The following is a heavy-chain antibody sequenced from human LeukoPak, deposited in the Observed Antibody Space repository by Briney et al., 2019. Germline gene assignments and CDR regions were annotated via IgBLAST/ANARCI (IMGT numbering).Heavy chain of an antibody. V-gene: IGHV3-13*04. CDR2: IGTAGDT. D-gene: IGHD2-2*01. J-gene: IGHJ4*02. CDR1: GFTFSSYD. CDR3: ARGLGYCSSTSCYFDY. Sequence: GGSLRLSCAASGFTFSSYDMHWVRQATGKGLEWVSAIGTAGDTYYPGSVKGRFTISIENAKNSLYLQINSLRAGDTAVYYCARGLGYCSSTSCYFDYWGQGTLVTVSS.